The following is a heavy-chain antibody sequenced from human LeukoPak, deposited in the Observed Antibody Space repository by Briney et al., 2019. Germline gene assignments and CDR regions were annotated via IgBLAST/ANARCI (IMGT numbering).Heavy chain of an antibody. V-gene: IGHV3-23*01. CDR3: AKVTGSGSYLADAFDI. J-gene: IGHJ3*02. CDR1: GLTFRNYG. D-gene: IGHD3-10*01. Sequence: GESLRLSCAASGLTFRNYGMNWVRQPTGKGPEWVSAISGSGDSTYHADSVRGRSTVSRDNSKNTLYLQMKSLRAEDTAVYYCAKVTGSGSYLADAFDIWGHGTVVTVSS. CDR2: ISGSGDST.